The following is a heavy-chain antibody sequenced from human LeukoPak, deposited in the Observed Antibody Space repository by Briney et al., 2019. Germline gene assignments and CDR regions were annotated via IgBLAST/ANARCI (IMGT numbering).Heavy chain of an antibody. CDR3: ARESGVGLPWFGD. Sequence: GASVKVSCKASGYTFTGYYMHWVRQAPGQGLEWMGWINPNSGGTNYAQKFQGRVTMTRDTSISTAYMELSRLRSDDTAVYYCARESGVGLPWFGDWGQGTLVTVSS. D-gene: IGHD3-10*01. CDR2: INPNSGGT. J-gene: IGHJ4*02. V-gene: IGHV1-2*02. CDR1: GYTFTGYY.